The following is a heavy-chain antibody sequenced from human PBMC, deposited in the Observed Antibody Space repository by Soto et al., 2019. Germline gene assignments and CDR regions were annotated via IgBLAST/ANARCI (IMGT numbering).Heavy chain of an antibody. CDR2: IYYSGST. CDR3: ARDAFYYYGMDV. CDR1: GGSISSGGYY. Sequence: SEALSLTCTVSGGSISSGGYYWSWIRQHPGKGLEWIGYIYYSGSTYYNPSLKSRVTISVDTSKNQFSLKLSSVTAADTAVYYCARDAFYYYGMDVWGQGTTVTVSS. V-gene: IGHV4-31*03. J-gene: IGHJ6*02.